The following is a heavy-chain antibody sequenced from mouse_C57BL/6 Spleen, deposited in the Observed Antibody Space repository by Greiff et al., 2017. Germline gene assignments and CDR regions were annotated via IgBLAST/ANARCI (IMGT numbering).Heavy chain of an antibody. J-gene: IGHJ4*01. D-gene: IGHD1-1*01. Sequence: EVKVEESGAELVRPGASVTLSCTASGFNIKDDYMHWVKQRPEQGLEWIGWIDPENGDTEYASKFQGKATITADTSTTTAYLQLSSLTSEDTAVYYCIGIRAMDYWGQGTSLTVSS. CDR2: IDPENGDT. V-gene: IGHV14-4*01. CDR3: IGIRAMDY. CDR1: GFNIKDDY.